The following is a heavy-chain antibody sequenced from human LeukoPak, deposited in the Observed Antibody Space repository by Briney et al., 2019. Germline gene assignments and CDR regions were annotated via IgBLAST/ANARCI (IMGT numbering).Heavy chain of an antibody. CDR2: IKSKTDGGTT. J-gene: IGHJ4*02. CDR1: GFTFSNAW. CDR3: ARDRSSGWYGLDY. V-gene: IGHV3-15*01. Sequence: GGSLRLSCAASGFTFSNAWMSWVRQAPGKGLEWVGRIKSKTDGGTTDYAAPVKGRFTISRDDSKNTLYLQMNSLKTEDTAVYYCARDRSSGWYGLDYWGQGTLVTVSS. D-gene: IGHD6-19*01.